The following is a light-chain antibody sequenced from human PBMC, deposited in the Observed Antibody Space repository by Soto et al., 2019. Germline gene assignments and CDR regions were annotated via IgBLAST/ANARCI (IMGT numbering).Light chain of an antibody. CDR3: GTWDSSMSAGV. J-gene: IGLJ1*01. V-gene: IGLV1-51*01. CDR1: SSNIGNNY. CDR2: DNN. Sequence: QSVLTQPPSVSAAPGQKVTISCSGSSSNIGNNYVSWYQQLPGTAPKLLIYDNNKRPSGIPDRFSGSKSGTSATLGITGLQNGDEADYYCGTWDSSMSAGVFGTWTKVTVL.